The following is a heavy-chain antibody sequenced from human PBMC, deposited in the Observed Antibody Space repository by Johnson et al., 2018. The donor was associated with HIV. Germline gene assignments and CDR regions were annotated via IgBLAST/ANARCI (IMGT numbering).Heavy chain of an antibody. CDR3: AKDSNRWEHLAYAFDS. D-gene: IGHD1-26*01. J-gene: IGHJ3*02. CDR2: ISFDGSNK. CDR1: GFIFNDYP. V-gene: IGHV3-30*04. Sequence: QVQLVESGGGLVQPGGSLRLSCAASGFIFNDYPMYWVRQPPGKGLEWVAVISFDGSNKYYADSVKGRFSISRDNSKNTLYLQMNSLRADDTAVYYCAKDSNRWEHLAYAFDSWGQGTMVTVSS.